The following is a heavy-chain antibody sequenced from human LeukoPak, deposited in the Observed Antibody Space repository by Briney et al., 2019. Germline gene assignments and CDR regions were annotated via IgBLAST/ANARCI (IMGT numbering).Heavy chain of an antibody. Sequence: PGGSLRLSCAASGFTFSSYAMSWVRQAPGKGLEWVSAISGSGGSTYYADSVKGRFTISRDNSKNTLYLQMNSLRAEDTAVYYCARDVGITMISLAFDIWGQGTMVTVSS. CDR2: ISGSGGST. CDR3: ARDVGITMISLAFDI. J-gene: IGHJ3*02. D-gene: IGHD3-22*01. V-gene: IGHV3-23*01. CDR1: GFTFSSYA.